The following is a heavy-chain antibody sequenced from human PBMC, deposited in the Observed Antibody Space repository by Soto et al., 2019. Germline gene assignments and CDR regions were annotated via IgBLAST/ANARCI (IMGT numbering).Heavy chain of an antibody. CDR3: AREQDCTNGVCRNYYYYYYGMDV. D-gene: IGHD2-8*01. CDR1: GYTFTSYG. CDR2: ISAYNGNT. V-gene: IGHV1-18*01. J-gene: IGHJ6*04. Sequence: ASVKVSCKASGYTFTSYGISWVRQAPGQGLEWMGWISAYNGNTNYAQKLQGRVTMTTDTSTSTAYMELRSLRSDDTAVYYCAREQDCTNGVCRNYYYYYYGMDVWREGTTVTVSS.